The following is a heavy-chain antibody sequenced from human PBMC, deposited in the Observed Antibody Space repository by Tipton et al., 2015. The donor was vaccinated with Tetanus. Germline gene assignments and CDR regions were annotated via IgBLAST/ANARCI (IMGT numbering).Heavy chain of an antibody. Sequence: GSLRLSCAASGFTFSSYVMTWVRQAPGVGLEWVSSISGSAGSTYYADSVKGRFTIFRDNSNNTLYVQMDSLRAEDTAVYYCARGPYHYGDYYFDYWGRGTLVTVSS. D-gene: IGHD4-17*01. V-gene: IGHV3-23*01. CDR3: ARGPYHYGDYYFDY. J-gene: IGHJ4*02. CDR2: ISGSAGST. CDR1: GFTFSSYV.